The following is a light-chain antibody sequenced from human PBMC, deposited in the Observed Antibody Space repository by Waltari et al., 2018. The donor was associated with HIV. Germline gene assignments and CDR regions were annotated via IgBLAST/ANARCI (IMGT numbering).Light chain of an antibody. Sequence: DIQMTQSPSTLSASIGDVITITCRASQTVNTYLAWYQQKSGKAPKLLIYQASTLNTAVPSRFAASASGTDFTLTISGLQPDDFATYYCQQYNAYFRTFGKGTMV. CDR3: QQYNAYFRT. CDR2: QAS. V-gene: IGKV1-5*03. J-gene: IGKJ1*01. CDR1: QTVNTY.